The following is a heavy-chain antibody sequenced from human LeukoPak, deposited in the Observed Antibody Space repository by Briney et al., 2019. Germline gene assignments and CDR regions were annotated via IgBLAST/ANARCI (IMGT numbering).Heavy chain of an antibody. CDR3: ARRSRAIDAFDI. CDR1: GGSISSYY. V-gene: IGHV4-59*08. Sequence: PSETLSLTCTVSGGSISSYYWSWIRQPPGKGLEWIGYIYYSGSTNYNPSLKSRVTISVDTSKNQFSLKLSSVTAADTAVYYCARRSRAIDAFDIWGQGTMVTVSS. CDR2: IYYSGST. J-gene: IGHJ3*02.